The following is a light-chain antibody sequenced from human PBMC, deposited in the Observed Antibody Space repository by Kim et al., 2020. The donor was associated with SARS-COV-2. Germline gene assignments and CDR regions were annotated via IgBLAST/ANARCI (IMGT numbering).Light chain of an antibody. J-gene: IGKJ1*01. CDR1: QTISSY. CDR3: QQSYSTPQT. V-gene: IGKV1-39*01. CDR2: AAS. Sequence: DIQMTQSPSSLSASVGDRVTITCRASQTISSYLNWYQQKPGKAPKLLIYAASSLESGVPSRFSGSGSGTDFTLTISSLQAEDFATYYSQQSYSTPQTFGQGTKVDIK.